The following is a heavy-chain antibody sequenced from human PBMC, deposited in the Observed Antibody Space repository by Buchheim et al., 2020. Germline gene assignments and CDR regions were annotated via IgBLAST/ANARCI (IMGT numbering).Heavy chain of an antibody. D-gene: IGHD3-10*01. J-gene: IGHJ4*02. Sequence: QVQLQESGPGLVKPSETLSLTCTVSGGSISSYYWSWIRQPPGKGLEWIGYIYYSGSTNYNPSLKSRVTISVDTSKNQFSLKLSSVTAADTAVYYCARDSRGVRGVIWGQGTL. CDR1: GGSISSYY. CDR2: IYYSGST. CDR3: ARDSRGVRGVI. V-gene: IGHV4-59*12.